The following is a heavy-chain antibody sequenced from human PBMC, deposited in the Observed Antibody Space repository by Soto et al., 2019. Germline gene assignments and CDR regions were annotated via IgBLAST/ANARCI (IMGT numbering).Heavy chain of an antibody. CDR2: IRSKAYGGTT. Sequence: GGSLRLSCTASGFTFGDYAMSWVRQAPGKGLEWVGFIRSKAYGGTTEYAASVKGRFTISRDDSKSIAYLQMNSLKTEDTAVYYCTRDIPLAGIAAAGTHKSYYYYYGMDVWGQGTTVTVSS. D-gene: IGHD6-13*01. CDR1: GFTFGDYA. CDR3: TRDIPLAGIAAAGTHKSYYYYYGMDV. V-gene: IGHV3-49*04. J-gene: IGHJ6*02.